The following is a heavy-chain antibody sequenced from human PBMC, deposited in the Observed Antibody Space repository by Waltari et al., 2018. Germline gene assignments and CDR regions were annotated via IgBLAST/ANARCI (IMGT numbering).Heavy chain of an antibody. J-gene: IGHJ5*01. CDR2: ISYRPTF. CDR3: ARQSVLDYFGGPHPNWFDS. Sequence: QVQLQESGPGLVRPSETLSLTCTVSGGSMTNDSFFWAWIRQSPGKGLEWIATISYRPTFYYNPSLKIRVTIYRDTSKSQFSMRLTSVTAADTALYFCARQSVLDYFGGPHPNWFDSWGQGTLVAVSS. D-gene: IGHD3-10*01. CDR1: GGSMTNDSFF. V-gene: IGHV4-39*01.